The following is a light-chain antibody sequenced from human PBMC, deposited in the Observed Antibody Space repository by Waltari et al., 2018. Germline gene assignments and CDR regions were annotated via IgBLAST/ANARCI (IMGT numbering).Light chain of an antibody. J-gene: IGLJ3*02. CDR3: QTGGHGTWV. CDR2: VNSDGSH. Sequence: QLVLTQSPSVSASLGASVKLTCTLSSGHSSNVIAWLHQQPEKGPRYLMKVNSDGSHSKGDEIPDRFSGSISGAERYLTISSVQPEDEADYYCQTGGHGTWVFGGGTKLTVL. CDR1: SGHSSNV. V-gene: IGLV4-69*01.